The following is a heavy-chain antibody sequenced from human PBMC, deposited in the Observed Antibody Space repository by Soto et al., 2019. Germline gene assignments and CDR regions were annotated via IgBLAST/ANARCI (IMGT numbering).Heavy chain of an antibody. J-gene: IGHJ4*02. V-gene: IGHV4-59*01. CDR2: IYASGIP. CDR1: GGSISVYY. Sequence: QVQLQESGPGHVKPSETLSLTCTISGGSISVYYWSWIRQSPGQALEWIGYIYASGIPYYNPSLRSRVLISADTSKNQVSLELTSATAADTAVYFCARGVGSSPPRYWGRGTLVTVSS. D-gene: IGHD1-26*01. CDR3: ARGVGSSPPRY.